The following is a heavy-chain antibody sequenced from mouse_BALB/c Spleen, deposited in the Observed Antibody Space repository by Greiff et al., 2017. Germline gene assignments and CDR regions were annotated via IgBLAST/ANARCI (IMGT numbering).Heavy chain of an antibody. D-gene: IGHD1-1*01. J-gene: IGHJ4*01. CDR2: ISYSGST. CDR1: GYSITSGY. Sequence: EVQVVESGPSLVKPSQTLSLTCSVTGYSITSGYWNWIRKFPGNKLEYMGYISYSGSTYYNPSLKSRISITRDTSKNQYYLQLNSVTTEDTATYYCARSDYYGSSEGAMDYWGQGTSVTVSS. CDR3: ARSDYYGSSEGAMDY. V-gene: IGHV3-8*02.